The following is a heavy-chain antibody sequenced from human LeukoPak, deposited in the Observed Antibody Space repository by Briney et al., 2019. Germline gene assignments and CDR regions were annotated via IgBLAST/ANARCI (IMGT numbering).Heavy chain of an antibody. CDR1: GGSISSGDYY. D-gene: IGHD4-17*01. Sequence: SETLSLTCTVSGGSISSGDYYWSWIRQPPGKGLEWIGYIYYSGSTYYNPSLKSRVTISVDTSKNQFSLKLSSVTAADTAVYYCARVEGHDYGDHGRPYYYYYGMDVWGQGTTVTVSS. V-gene: IGHV4-30-4*01. CDR2: IYYSGST. J-gene: IGHJ6*02. CDR3: ARVEGHDYGDHGRPYYYYYGMDV.